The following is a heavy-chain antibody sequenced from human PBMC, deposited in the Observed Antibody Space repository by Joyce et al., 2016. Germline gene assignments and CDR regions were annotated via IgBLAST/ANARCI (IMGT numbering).Heavy chain of an antibody. CDR3: ATSRSSTGWYPYFFDS. J-gene: IGHJ4*02. Sequence: EVQLVESGGALVQPGRSLRLSCAASGVTFSSENMNWVRQAPGKGLEWLSYISRSSSNIHYADSVKGRFTISRDDAKSSLYLQMNSLRVEDTAIYYCATSRSSTGWYPYFFDSWGQGTLVTVSS. CDR2: ISRSSSNI. D-gene: IGHD6-19*01. V-gene: IGHV3-48*04. CDR1: GVTFSSEN.